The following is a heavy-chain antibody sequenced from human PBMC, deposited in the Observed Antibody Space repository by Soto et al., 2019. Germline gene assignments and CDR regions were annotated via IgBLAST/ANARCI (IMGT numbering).Heavy chain of an antibody. J-gene: IGHJ4*02. CDR1: GFSVNNY. CDR3: ASAPSALYDY. CDR2: MYSGGGT. Sequence: GGSLRLSCAASGFSVNNYMSWVRQAPGKGLEWVSVMYSGGGTWYTDSVKGRFTISRDNSKNTLYLQLNSLRAEGTALYYCASAPSALYDYWGQGTLVTVSS. D-gene: IGHD3-16*01. V-gene: IGHV3-53*01.